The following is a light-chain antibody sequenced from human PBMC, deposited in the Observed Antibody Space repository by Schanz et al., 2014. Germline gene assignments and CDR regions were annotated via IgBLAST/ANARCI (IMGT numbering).Light chain of an antibody. J-gene: IGKJ1*01. CDR1: QSVHRN. CDR2: DAS. Sequence: EIVLTQSPGTLSLSPGERATLSCRASQSVHRNYLAWHQQKPGQAPRLLIYDASNRATGIPARFSGSGSGTDFTLTISSLQSDDFAVYYCQQYNNWPPWTFGQGTKVEIK. CDR3: QQYNNWPPWT. V-gene: IGKV3D-15*01.